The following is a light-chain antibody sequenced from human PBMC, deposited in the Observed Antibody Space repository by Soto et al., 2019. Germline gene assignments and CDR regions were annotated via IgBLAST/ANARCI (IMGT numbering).Light chain of an antibody. CDR1: QSVYSN. J-gene: IGKJ4*01. V-gene: IGKV3-15*01. CDR3: QQRYNWPPLT. Sequence: IVITQAPATLSVSPGEGGTLSCSGSQSVYSNVAWYQQKPGQAPRLLIYGVSTRATGIPARFSGSGSETEFTLTISSLQSEDFAVYYCQQRYNWPPLTFGGGTKVDIK. CDR2: GVS.